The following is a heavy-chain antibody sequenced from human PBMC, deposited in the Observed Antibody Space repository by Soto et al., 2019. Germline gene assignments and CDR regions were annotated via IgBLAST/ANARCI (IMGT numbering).Heavy chain of an antibody. J-gene: IGHJ4*02. CDR2: IDEDGNEK. Sequence: EVQLVESGGGLVQPGGSLRLSCSASGFTFSNSWMTWVRQAPGKGLEWVANIDEDGNEKNIVDSVKGRFTIFRDNAKSSLYLQMNSLRVEDTAMYYCVRDRGYNCYDYWGQGTVVTVSS. D-gene: IGHD5-18*01. CDR3: VRDRGYNCYDY. CDR1: GFTFSNSW. V-gene: IGHV3-7*05.